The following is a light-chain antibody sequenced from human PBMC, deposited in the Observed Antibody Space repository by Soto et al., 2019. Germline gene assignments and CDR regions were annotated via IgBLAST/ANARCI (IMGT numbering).Light chain of an antibody. CDR3: QQYYTTPTWT. Sequence: DIVLTQSPDSLAVSLGERATINCKSSQSVLYRSNNRNYLGWYQQKPGLPPKLLIYWASTREPGVPDRFSGSGSGTDFTLTISSLQAEDVAVYYCQQYYTTPTWTFGQGTKVEIK. J-gene: IGKJ1*01. CDR1: QSVLYRSNNRNY. CDR2: WAS. V-gene: IGKV4-1*01.